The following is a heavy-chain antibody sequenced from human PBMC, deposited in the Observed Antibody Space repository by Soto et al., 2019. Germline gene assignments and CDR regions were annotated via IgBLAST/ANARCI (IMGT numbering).Heavy chain of an antibody. J-gene: IGHJ6*02. CDR3: ARGPRRGTMIVVVSPYYYYGMDV. CDR1: GGSFSGYY. V-gene: IGHV4-34*01. D-gene: IGHD3-22*01. CDR2: INHSGST. Sequence: QVQLQQWGAGLLKPSETLSLTCAVYGGSFSGYYWSWIRQPPGKGLEWIGEINHSGSTNYNPSLKSRVTISVDTSKNQFSLELSSVTAADTAVYYCARGPRRGTMIVVVSPYYYYGMDVWGQGTTVTVSS.